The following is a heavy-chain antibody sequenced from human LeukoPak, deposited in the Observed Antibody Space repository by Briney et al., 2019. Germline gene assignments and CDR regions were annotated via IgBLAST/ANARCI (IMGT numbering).Heavy chain of an antibody. V-gene: IGHV4-59*01. CDR1: GDSNNNYF. D-gene: IGHD4/OR15-4a*01. CDR2: MHNGVHT. J-gene: IGHJ4*02. Sequence: SETLSLTCTVPGDSNNNYFWSWIRQPPGKGLEWIGYMHNGVHTNYIPSLKSRVTISGDTSKNQLSLKLTPVTAADTAVYYCAATIRRDYGDTNLDYWGQGTLVTVSS. CDR3: AATIRRDYGDTNLDY.